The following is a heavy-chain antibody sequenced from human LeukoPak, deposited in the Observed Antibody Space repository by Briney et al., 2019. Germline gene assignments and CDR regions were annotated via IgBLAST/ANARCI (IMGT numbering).Heavy chain of an antibody. CDR1: GGTFSSYA. J-gene: IGHJ4*02. CDR2: IIPILGIA. CDR3: ARATPGDFWSGYYRGYDY. Sequence: SVQVSCKASGGTFSSYAISWVRQAPGQGLEWMGRIIPILGIANYAQKFQGRVTITADKSTSTAYMELSSLRSEDTAVYYCARATPGDFWSGYYRGYDYWGQGTLVTVSS. D-gene: IGHD3-3*01. V-gene: IGHV1-69*04.